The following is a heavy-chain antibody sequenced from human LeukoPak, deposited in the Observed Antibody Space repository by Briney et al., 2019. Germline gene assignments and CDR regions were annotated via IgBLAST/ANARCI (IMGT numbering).Heavy chain of an antibody. Sequence: PSETLSLTCTVSGASIYTSSYYWGWIRQPPGKGLEWIGNIYYNGRTYYNPSLKSRVTISVDTSKNQFSLKLSSVTAADTAVNYCARRSWALPEVPAAHIDYWGQGTLVTVSS. V-gene: IGHV4-39*07. CDR3: ARRSWALPEVPAAHIDY. D-gene: IGHD2-2*01. J-gene: IGHJ4*02. CDR2: IYYNGRT. CDR1: GASIYTSSYY.